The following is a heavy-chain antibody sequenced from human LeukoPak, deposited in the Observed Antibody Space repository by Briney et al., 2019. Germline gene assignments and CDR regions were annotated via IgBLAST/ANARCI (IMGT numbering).Heavy chain of an antibody. CDR3: ARESGYYDFWSGYNQDAFDI. CDR1: GGSFSGYY. J-gene: IGHJ3*02. Sequence: SETLSLTCAVSGGSFSGYYWSWIRQPPGKGLEWIGEINHSGSTNYNPSLKSRVTISVDTSKNQFSLKLSSVTAADTAVYYCARESGYYDFWSGYNQDAFDIWGQGTMVTVSS. CDR2: INHSGST. V-gene: IGHV4-34*01. D-gene: IGHD3-3*01.